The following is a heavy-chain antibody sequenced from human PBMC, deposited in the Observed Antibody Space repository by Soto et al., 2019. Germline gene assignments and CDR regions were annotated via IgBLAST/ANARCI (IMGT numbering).Heavy chain of an antibody. V-gene: IGHV4-59*01. CDR3: ARDRSSSLIDP. J-gene: IGHJ5*02. CDR2: IYYSGST. Sequence: PSETLSLTCTVSGGSISSYYWSWIRQPPGKGLEWIGYIYYSGSTNYNPSLKSRVTISVDTSKNQFSLKLSSVTAADTAVYYCARDRSSSLIDPWGQGTLVTVSS. CDR1: GGSISSYY. D-gene: IGHD6-13*01.